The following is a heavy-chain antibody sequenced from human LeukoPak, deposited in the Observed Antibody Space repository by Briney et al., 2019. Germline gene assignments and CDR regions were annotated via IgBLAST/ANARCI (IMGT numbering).Heavy chain of an antibody. CDR2: IRYDGSNK. J-gene: IGHJ4*02. D-gene: IGHD3-10*01. Sequence: GGSLRPSCAASGFTFSSYGMHWVRQAPGKGLEWVAFIRYDGSNKYYADSVKGRFTISRDNSKNTLYLQMNSLRAEDTAVYYCAKDQKWFGESYYFDYWGQGTLVTVSS. V-gene: IGHV3-30*02. CDR3: AKDQKWFGESYYFDY. CDR1: GFTFSSYG.